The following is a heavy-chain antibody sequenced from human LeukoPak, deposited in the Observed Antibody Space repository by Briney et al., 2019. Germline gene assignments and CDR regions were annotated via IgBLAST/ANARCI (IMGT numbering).Heavy chain of an antibody. CDR3: ARDHFRDYYYDSSGYYYNMDAFDI. V-gene: IGHV4-59*12. D-gene: IGHD3-22*01. CDR2: IHYSGCT. J-gene: IGHJ3*02. Sequence: SETLSLTCTVSGGSISRYYWSWIRQPPGKGLEWIGYIHYSGCTNYNPSLTSRVTISVDTARNQFSLKLSSVTAADTAVYYCARDHFRDYYYDSSGYYYNMDAFDIWGQGTMVTVSS. CDR1: GGSISRYY.